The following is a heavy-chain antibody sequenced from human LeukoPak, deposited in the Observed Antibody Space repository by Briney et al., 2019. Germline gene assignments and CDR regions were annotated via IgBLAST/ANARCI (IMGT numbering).Heavy chain of an antibody. V-gene: IGHV1-8*03. D-gene: IGHD6-13*01. J-gene: IGHJ6*03. Sequence: ASLKVSCKASRYTFTSYDINWVRQATGQGLEWMGWMNPNSGNTGYAQKFQGRVTITRNTSISTAYMELSSLRSEDTAVYYCARGRRQQLVFYYYYYMDVWGKGTTVTVSS. CDR1: RYTFTSYD. CDR3: ARGRRQQLVFYYYYYMDV. CDR2: MNPNSGNT.